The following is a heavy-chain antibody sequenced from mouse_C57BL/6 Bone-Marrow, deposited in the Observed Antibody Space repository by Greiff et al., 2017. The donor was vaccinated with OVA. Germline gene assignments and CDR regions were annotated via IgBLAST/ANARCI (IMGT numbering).Heavy chain of an antibody. CDR1: GYTFTSYW. Sequence: QVQLQQPGAELVKPGASVKMSCKASGYTFTSYWITWVKQRPGQGLEWIGDIYPGSGSTNYNEKFKSKATLTVDPSSSTAYMQLSSLTSEDSAVYYCARGHYYGSSYPYWYFDVWGTGTTVTVSS. J-gene: IGHJ1*03. CDR3: ARGHYYGSSYPYWYFDV. V-gene: IGHV1-55*01. CDR2: IYPGSGST. D-gene: IGHD1-1*01.